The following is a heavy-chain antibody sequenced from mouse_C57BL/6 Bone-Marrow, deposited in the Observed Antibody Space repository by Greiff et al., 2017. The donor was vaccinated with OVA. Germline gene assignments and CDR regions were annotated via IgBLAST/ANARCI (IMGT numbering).Heavy chain of an antibody. CDR2: ISGGGGNT. CDR1: GFTFSSYT. Sequence: EVMLVESGGGLVKPGGSLKLSCAASGFTFSSYTMSWVRQTPEKRLEWVATISGGGGNTYYPDSVKGRFTISRDNAKNTLYLQMSSLRSEDTALYFCARGYYGKGGYYAMDYWGQGTSVTVSS. D-gene: IGHD1-1*01. V-gene: IGHV5-9*01. CDR3: ARGYYGKGGYYAMDY. J-gene: IGHJ4*01.